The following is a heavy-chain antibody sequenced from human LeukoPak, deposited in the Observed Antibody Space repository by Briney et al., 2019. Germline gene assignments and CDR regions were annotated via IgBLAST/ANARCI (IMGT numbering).Heavy chain of an antibody. D-gene: IGHD6-13*01. CDR3: ARERIAAAGTVFDY. CDR2: IYTSGST. Sequence: SETLSLTCTVSGGSISSYYWSWIRQPAGKGLEWIGRIYTSGSTNYNPSLKSRVTMSVDTSKNQFSLKLSSVTAADTAVYYCARERIAAAGTVFDYWGQGTLVTVSS. J-gene: IGHJ4*02. V-gene: IGHV4-4*07. CDR1: GGSISSYY.